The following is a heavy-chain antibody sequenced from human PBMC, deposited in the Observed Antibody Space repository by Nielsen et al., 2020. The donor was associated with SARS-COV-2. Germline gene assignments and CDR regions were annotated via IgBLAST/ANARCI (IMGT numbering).Heavy chain of an antibody. Sequence: SVKVSCKASGYTFTSYAMHWVRQAPGQGLEWMGRIIPILGIANYAQKFQGRVTITADKSTSTAYMELSSLRSEDTAVYYCARRNCSSTSCSNYYYYYGMDVWGQGTTVTVSS. V-gene: IGHV1-69*04. CDR2: IIPILGIA. CDR3: ARRNCSSTSCSNYYYYYGMDV. D-gene: IGHD2-2*01. CDR1: GYTFTSYA. J-gene: IGHJ6*02.